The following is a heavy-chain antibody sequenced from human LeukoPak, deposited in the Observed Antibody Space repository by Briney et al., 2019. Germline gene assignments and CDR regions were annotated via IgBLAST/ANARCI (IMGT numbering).Heavy chain of an antibody. Sequence: PSETLSLTCAVYGGSFSGYYWSWIRQPPGKGLEWIGEINHSGSTNYNPSLKSRVTISVDSSKNQFSPKLSSVTAADTAVYYCARGLPPEYFQHWGQGTLVTVSS. J-gene: IGHJ1*01. CDR1: GGSFSGYY. V-gene: IGHV4-34*01. CDR2: INHSGST. CDR3: ARGLPPEYFQH.